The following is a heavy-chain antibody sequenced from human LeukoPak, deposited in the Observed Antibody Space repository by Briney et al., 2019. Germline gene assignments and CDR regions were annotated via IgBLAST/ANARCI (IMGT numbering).Heavy chain of an antibody. J-gene: IGHJ4*02. CDR1: GITLSNYA. CDR2: ISGSGGGT. D-gene: IGHD3-22*01. V-gene: IGHV3-23*01. Sequence: GGSLRLSCAVSGITLSNYAMSWVRQAPGKGLEWVAGISGSGGGTTYADSVKGRFTISRDNRKSTLYLQMNSLRAEDTAVCFCAKRGVVIRVILVGFHKEAYYFDSWGQGARVTVSS. CDR3: AKRGVVIRVILVGFHKEAYYFDS.